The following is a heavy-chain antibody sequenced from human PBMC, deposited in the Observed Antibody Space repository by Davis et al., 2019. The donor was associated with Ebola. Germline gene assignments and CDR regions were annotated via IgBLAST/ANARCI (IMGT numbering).Heavy chain of an antibody. D-gene: IGHD5-12*01. CDR2: ISSSSSYI. J-gene: IGHJ6*02. CDR1: RFSFSNYG. CDR3: AREMGAYSGYNLFTYYYGMDV. V-gene: IGHV3-21*04. Sequence: GESLKISCGASRFSFSNYGMHWVRQAPGKGLEWVSSISSSSSYIYYADSVKGRFTISRDNAKNSLYLQMNSLRAEDTAVYYCAREMGAYSGYNLFTYYYGMDVWGQGTTVTVSS.